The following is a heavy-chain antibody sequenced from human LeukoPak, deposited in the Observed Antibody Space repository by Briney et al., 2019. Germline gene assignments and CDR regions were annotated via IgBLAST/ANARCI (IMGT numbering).Heavy chain of an antibody. D-gene: IGHD2-2*01. CDR3: AREGHIVVVPAAPSWFDP. J-gene: IGHJ5*02. Sequence: PGGSLRLSCAASGFTFSSYWMHWVRQAPGKGLVWVSRINSDGSSTSYADSVKGRFTISRDNAKNTLYLQMNSLRAEDTAVYYCAREGHIVVVPAAPSWFDPWGQGTLVTVSS. CDR2: INSDGSST. CDR1: GFTFSSYW. V-gene: IGHV3-74*01.